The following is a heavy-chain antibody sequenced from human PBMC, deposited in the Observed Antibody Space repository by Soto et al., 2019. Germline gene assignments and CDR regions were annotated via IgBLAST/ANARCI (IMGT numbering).Heavy chain of an antibody. Sequence: SQTLSLTCAISVDIVSSNSAAWNWIRQSPSRGLEWLGRTYYRSKWYNDYAVSVKSRITINPDTSKNQFSLQLNSVTPEDTAVYYCARAALPYYYYGMDVWGQGTTVTVSS. V-gene: IGHV6-1*01. CDR3: ARAALPYYYYGMDV. D-gene: IGHD6-6*01. CDR2: TYYRSKWYN. CDR1: VDIVSSNSAA. J-gene: IGHJ6*02.